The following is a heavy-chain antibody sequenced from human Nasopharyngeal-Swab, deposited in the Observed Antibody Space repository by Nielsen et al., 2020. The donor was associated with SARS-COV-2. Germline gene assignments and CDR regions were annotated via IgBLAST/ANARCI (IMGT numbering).Heavy chain of an antibody. V-gene: IGHV3-7*01. CDR2: IKQDGSEK. D-gene: IGHD3-16*02. CDR3: ARDKGMRDYVWGSYRSSYYYYGMDV. Sequence: GSLRLSCAGSGLTFSRYWMSWVRQAPGKGLEWVANIKQDGSEKYYEDSVKGRFTISRDNAKNSLYLQMNSLRAEDTAVYYCARDKGMRDYVWGSYRSSYYYYGMDVWGQGTTVTVSS. CDR1: GLTFSRYW. J-gene: IGHJ6*02.